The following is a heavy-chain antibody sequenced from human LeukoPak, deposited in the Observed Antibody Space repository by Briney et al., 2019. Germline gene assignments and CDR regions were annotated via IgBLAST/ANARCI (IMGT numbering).Heavy chain of an antibody. CDR2: ISYDGSNK. V-gene: IGHV3-30*04. CDR1: GFTFSSYA. CDR3: ARLGRGYSSSSSDDC. Sequence: GGSLRLSCAASGFTFSSYAMHWVRQAPGKGLEWVAVISYDGSNKYYADSVKGRFTISRDNSKNTLYLQMNSLRAEDTAVYYCARLGRGYSSSSSDDCWGQGTLVTVSS. J-gene: IGHJ4*02. D-gene: IGHD6-6*01.